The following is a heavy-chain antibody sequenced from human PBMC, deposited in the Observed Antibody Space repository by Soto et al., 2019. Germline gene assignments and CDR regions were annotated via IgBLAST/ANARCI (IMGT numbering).Heavy chain of an antibody. CDR1: GFIFSGSA. J-gene: IGHJ6*02. CDR3: ARGQGAAIGDYYYHGMDV. D-gene: IGHD2-2*02. CDR2: IRSRANNFAT. Sequence: EVQLVESGGGLVQPGGSLKLSCAASGFIFSGSAIHWVRQASGKGLEWVGRIRSRANNFATSSAASVKGRFTFSRDDSKNTAYPQMSTLKPEDTAVYYCARGQGAAIGDYYYHGMDVWGQGTTVTVSS. V-gene: IGHV3-73*02.